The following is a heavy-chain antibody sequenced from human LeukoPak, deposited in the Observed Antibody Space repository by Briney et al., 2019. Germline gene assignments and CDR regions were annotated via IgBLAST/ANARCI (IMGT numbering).Heavy chain of an antibody. Sequence: GGSLRLSCAVSGFTLGSYWMHWVRQAPGQGLAWVSRVNTDGSSTTYAESVKGRFAISKDNAKNMLYLQMNGLRAEDTAVYYCARELGVGVIGDAFDIWGQGTVVTVSS. D-gene: IGHD3-22*01. J-gene: IGHJ3*02. CDR1: GFTLGSYW. CDR3: ARELGVGVIGDAFDI. CDR2: VNTDGSST. V-gene: IGHV3-74*01.